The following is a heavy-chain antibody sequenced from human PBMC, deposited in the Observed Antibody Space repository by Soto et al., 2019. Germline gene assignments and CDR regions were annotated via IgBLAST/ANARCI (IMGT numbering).Heavy chain of an antibody. CDR2: ISAYNGNT. CDR1: GYTFTSYG. J-gene: IGHJ4*02. Sequence: ASVKVSCKASGYTFTSYGISWVRQAPGQGLEWMGWISAYNGNTNYAQKLQGRVTMTTDTSTSTAYMELRSLRSDDTAVYYCARDREYKVPVEWDYWGQGTMVTVPQ. D-gene: IGHD2-2*01. CDR3: ARDREYKVPVEWDY. V-gene: IGHV1-18*04.